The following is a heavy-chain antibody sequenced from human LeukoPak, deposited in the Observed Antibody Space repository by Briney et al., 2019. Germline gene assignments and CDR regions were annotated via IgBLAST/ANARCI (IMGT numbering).Heavy chain of an antibody. J-gene: IGHJ3*02. V-gene: IGHV3-21*01. D-gene: IGHD1-26*01. CDR1: GFTFSSYS. Sequence: TGRSLRLSCAASGFTFSSYSMNWVRQAPGKGLEWVSSISSSSSYIYYADSVKGRFTISRDNAKNSLYLQMNSLRAEDTAVYYCARDHRRGWELPAPHAFDIWGQGTMVTVSS. CDR2: ISSSSSYI. CDR3: ARDHRRGWELPAPHAFDI.